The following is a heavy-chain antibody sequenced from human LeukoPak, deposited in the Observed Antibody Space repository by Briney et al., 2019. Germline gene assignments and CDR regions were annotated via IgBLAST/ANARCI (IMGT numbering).Heavy chain of an antibody. J-gene: IGHJ4*02. CDR2: ISSGSSTI. D-gene: IGHD2-15*01. CDR3: ARGYCSGGSCYNLDY. V-gene: IGHV3-48*01. Sequence: GGSLRLSCAASGFSFSSYTMNWVRQAPGKGLEWTSYISSGSSTIYYADSVKGRFTISRDNAKNSLYLQMNSVRAEDTAVYYCARGYCSGGSCYNLDYWGQGTLVTVSS. CDR1: GFSFSSYT.